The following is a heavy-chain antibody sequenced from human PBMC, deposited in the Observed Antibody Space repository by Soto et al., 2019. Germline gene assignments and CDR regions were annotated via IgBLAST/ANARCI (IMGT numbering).Heavy chain of an antibody. Sequence: GGSLRLSCAASGFTFRSFTMNWVRQAPGKGLEWVSTISSNSAYIYYTDALRGRFTISRDNAKNSLHLQMNSLRAEDTAVYYCTRDASRDSSARGWFDPWGPGTLVTVLL. CDR3: TRDASRDSSARGWFDP. J-gene: IGHJ5*02. V-gene: IGHV3-21*01. D-gene: IGHD6-13*01. CDR2: ISSNSAYI. CDR1: GFTFRSFT.